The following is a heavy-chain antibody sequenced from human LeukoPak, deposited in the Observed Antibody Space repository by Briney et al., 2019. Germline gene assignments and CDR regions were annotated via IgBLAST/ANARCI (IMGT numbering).Heavy chain of an antibody. V-gene: IGHV3-23*01. CDR3: SSGGYCTSTRCYGEN. CDR2: ISSTDAGT. D-gene: IGHD2-2*01. Sequence: GGSLRLSCAASGFSLSSYAMSWVRQAPGKGLEWVSAISSTDAGTYHADSVRGRFTISRDSSKNTLYLQMNSLKTEDTAIYYCSSGGYCTSTRCYGENWGQGTLVTVSS. J-gene: IGHJ4*02. CDR1: GFSLSSYA.